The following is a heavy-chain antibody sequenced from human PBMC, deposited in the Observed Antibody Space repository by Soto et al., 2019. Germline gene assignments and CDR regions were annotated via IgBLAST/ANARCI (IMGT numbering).Heavy chain of an antibody. CDR1: GGSFSGYY. J-gene: IGHJ4*02. CDR3: ARLGKYDILTGPYYFDY. CDR2: INHSGST. D-gene: IGHD3-9*01. V-gene: IGHV4-34*01. Sequence: QVQLQQWGAGLLKPSETLSLTCAVYGGSFSGYYWSWIRQPPGKGLEWIGEINHSGSTNYNPSLNARAAISVDASNNKTSVKLSSVAAADTAVYYCARLGKYDILTGPYYFDYWGQGTLVTVSS.